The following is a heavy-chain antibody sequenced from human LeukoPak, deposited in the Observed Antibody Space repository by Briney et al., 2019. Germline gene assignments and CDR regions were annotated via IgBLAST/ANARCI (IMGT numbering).Heavy chain of an antibody. V-gene: IGHV3-7*01. D-gene: IGHD4-17*01. J-gene: IGHJ4*02. Sequence: PGGSLRLSCAASGFTFSGYWMSWVRQAPGKGLEWVANINQDGSKKYYVDSVKGRFTISRDNAKKSLYLQMNSLRAEDTAVYYCARMTTADYWGQGTLVTVSS. CDR2: INQDGSKK. CDR1: GFTFSGYW. CDR3: ARMTTADY.